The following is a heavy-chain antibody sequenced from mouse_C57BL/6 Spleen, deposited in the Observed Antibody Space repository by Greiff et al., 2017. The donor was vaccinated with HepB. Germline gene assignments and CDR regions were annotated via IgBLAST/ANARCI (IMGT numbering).Heavy chain of an antibody. J-gene: IGHJ4*01. D-gene: IGHD1-1*01. Sequence: EVKLMESGGGLVQPGRSLRLSCATSGFTFSDFYMEWVRQAPGKGLEWIAASRNKANDYTTEYSASVKGRFIVSRDTSQSILYLQMNALRAEDTAIYYCARDADYYGYYAMDYWGQGTSVTVSS. V-gene: IGHV7-1*01. CDR3: ARDADYYGYYAMDY. CDR2: SRNKANDYTT. CDR1: GFTFSDFY.